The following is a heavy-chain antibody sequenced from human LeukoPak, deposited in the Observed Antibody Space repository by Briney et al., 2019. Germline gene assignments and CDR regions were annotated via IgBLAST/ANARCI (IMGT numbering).Heavy chain of an antibody. D-gene: IGHD2-15*01. Sequence: SETLSLTCAVYGGSFSGYYWSWIRQPPGKGLEWIGEINHSGSTNYNPSLKSRVTISVDTSKNQFSLKLSSVTAADTAVYYGARARSCYPIYYYYYYMDVWGKGTTVTVSS. CDR2: INHSGST. CDR3: ARARSCYPIYYYYYYMDV. CDR1: GGSFSGYY. J-gene: IGHJ6*03. V-gene: IGHV4-34*01.